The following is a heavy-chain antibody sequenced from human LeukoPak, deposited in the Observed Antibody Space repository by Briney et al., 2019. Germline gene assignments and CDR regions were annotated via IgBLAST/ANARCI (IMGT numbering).Heavy chain of an antibody. Sequence: GRSLRLSCAASGFTFDDYAMHWVRQAPGKGLEWVSGISWNSGSIGYADSVKGRFTISRDNAKNSLYLQMNSLRAEDTALYYCAKEGVDIVVVPAAIRRDYYYYMDVWGKGTTVTVSS. CDR2: ISWNSGSI. J-gene: IGHJ6*03. CDR3: AKEGVDIVVVPAAIRRDYYYYMDV. CDR1: GFTFDDYA. D-gene: IGHD2-2*03. V-gene: IGHV3-9*01.